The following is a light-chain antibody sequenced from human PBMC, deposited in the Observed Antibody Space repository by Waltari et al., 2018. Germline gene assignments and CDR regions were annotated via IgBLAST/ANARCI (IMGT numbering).Light chain of an antibody. J-gene: IGKJ1*01. CDR2: DAS. Sequence: DIQMTQSPSTLSASVGDRVTLTCRASQSISSWLAWYQQKPGKAPTLLIYDASSLESGVPSRFSGSGSGTEFTLTISSLQPDDSATYWCQTYNNYGTFGQGTKVEI. CDR3: QTYNNYGT. V-gene: IGKV1-5*01. CDR1: QSISSW.